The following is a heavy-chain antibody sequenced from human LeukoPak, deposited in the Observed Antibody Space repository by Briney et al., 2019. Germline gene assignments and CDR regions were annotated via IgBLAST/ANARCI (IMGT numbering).Heavy chain of an antibody. CDR2: SYPGDCDA. J-gene: IGHJ4*02. CDR1: GSIFISYW. D-gene: IGHD1-26*01. CDR3: ARRRDLYSGSYYPFDY. Sequence: GASRQISGKGSGSIFISYWIGGGRELPGKGEKGMGISYPGDCDARDSPSFEGQVIISADKSISTAYLQWSSLKASDTAMYYCARRRDLYSGSYYPFDYWGQGTLVTVSS. V-gene: IGHV5-51*01.